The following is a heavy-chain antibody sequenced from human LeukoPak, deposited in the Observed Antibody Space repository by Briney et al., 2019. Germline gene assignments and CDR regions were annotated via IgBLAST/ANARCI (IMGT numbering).Heavy chain of an antibody. Sequence: GGSLRLSCAASGFTFSSYSMNWVRQAPGKGLEWVSSISSSSSYIDYADSVKGRFTISRDNAKNSLYLQMNSLRAEDTAVYYCARDKADTIFGVVIGPDYYYGMDVWGQGTTVTVSS. V-gene: IGHV3-21*01. D-gene: IGHD3-3*01. J-gene: IGHJ6*02. CDR2: ISSSSSYI. CDR3: ARDKADTIFGVVIGPDYYYGMDV. CDR1: GFTFSSYS.